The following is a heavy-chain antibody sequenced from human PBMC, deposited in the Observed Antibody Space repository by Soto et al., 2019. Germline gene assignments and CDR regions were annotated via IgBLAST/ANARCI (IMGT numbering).Heavy chain of an antibody. V-gene: IGHV3-49*04. J-gene: IGHJ4*02. Sequence: GVPMRLPWTTSGGKIGDYALSWVRQAPGKGLEWVGFMRSKVYGGATEFAASVEGRFRMSRDDFRGIAYLEMNSLKTEDTGVYYCSRVLGDGYKYGPSEYWGKGTLVTVSS. CDR3: SRVLGDGYKYGPSEY. CDR1: GGKIGDYA. D-gene: IGHD5-12*01. CDR2: MRSKVYGGAT.